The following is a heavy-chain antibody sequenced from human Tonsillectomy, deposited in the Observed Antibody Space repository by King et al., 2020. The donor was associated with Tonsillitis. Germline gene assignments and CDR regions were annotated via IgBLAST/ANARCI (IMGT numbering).Heavy chain of an antibody. CDR1: GFTFSTYG. J-gene: IGHJ4*02. CDR2: VLYDGTNT. D-gene: IGHD3-22*01. CDR3: AKNLGYYDSSGYSNPDY. Sequence: VQLVESGGGVVQPGRSLRLSCAASGFTFSTYGMHWVRQAPGKGLEWVAVVLYDGTNTYYADSVKGRFTISRDSAKNTVYLQMNSLRAEDTAVYYCAKNLGYYDSSGYSNPDYWGQGTLVTVSS. V-gene: IGHV3-30*18.